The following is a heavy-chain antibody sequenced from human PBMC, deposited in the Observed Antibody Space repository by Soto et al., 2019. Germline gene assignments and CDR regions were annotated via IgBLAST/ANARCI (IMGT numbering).Heavy chain of an antibody. CDR3: ARETGSSWYPGTSNFDY. J-gene: IGHJ4*02. D-gene: IGHD6-13*01. V-gene: IGHV1-69*12. CDR1: GGTFSSYA. Sequence: QVQLVQSGAEVKKPGSSVKVSCKASGGTFSSYAISWVRQAPGQGLEWMGGIIPIFGTANYAQKFQGRVTIPAXXSXSTXYMELSSLRSEDTAVYYCARETGSSWYPGTSNFDYWGQGTLVTVSS. CDR2: IIPIFGTA.